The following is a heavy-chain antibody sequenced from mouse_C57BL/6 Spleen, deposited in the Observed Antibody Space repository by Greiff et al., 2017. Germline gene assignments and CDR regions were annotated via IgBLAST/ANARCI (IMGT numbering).Heavy chain of an antibody. Sequence: EVQLQESGPGLVKPSQSLSLTCSVTGYSITSGYYWNCIRQFPGNKLEWMGYISYDGSNNYNPSLKNRISITRDTTKNQFFLKLNSVTTEEPATYYCAADSPNYAMDYWGQGTSVTVPS. J-gene: IGHJ4*01. V-gene: IGHV3-6*01. D-gene: IGHD3-2*01. CDR1: GYSITSGYY. CDR2: ISYDGSN. CDR3: AADSPNYAMDY.